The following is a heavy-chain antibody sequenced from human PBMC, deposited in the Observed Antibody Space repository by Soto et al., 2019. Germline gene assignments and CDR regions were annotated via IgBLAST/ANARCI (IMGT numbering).Heavy chain of an antibody. CDR2: IYYSGST. V-gene: IGHV4-59*08. CDR3: ARRYGGSIDY. Sequence: QVQLQESGPGLVKPSETLSLTCTVSGGPISSYYWSWIRQPPGKGLEWIGYIYYSGSTNYNPSLKSRVTTSVDTSKNRFSLKLSSVTAADTAVYYCARRYGGSIDYWGQGTLLTVSS. J-gene: IGHJ4*02. CDR1: GGPISSYY. D-gene: IGHD2-15*01.